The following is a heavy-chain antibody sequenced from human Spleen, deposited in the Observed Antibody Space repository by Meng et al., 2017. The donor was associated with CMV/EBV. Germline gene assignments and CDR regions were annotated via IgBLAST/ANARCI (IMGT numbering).Heavy chain of an antibody. Sequence: CKASGDTFSSYDINWVRQATGQGLEGMGWMNPNSGNTGYGQKFQGRVIMTRDTSISTGDMERSSLTSEDTAVYYCVRLEVRGVIGPWGQGTLVTVSS. J-gene: IGHJ5*02. D-gene: IGHD3-10*01. CDR1: GDTFSSYD. CDR2: MNPNSGNT. V-gene: IGHV1-8*01. CDR3: VRLEVRGVIGP.